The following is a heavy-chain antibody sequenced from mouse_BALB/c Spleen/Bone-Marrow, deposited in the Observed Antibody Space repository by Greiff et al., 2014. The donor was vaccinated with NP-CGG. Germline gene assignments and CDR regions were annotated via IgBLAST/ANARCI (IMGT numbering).Heavy chain of an antibody. Sequence: SGPELVKPEASVKMSCKASGYTFTDYYMKWVRQSRGKSLEWIGDINPINGDTFYNQKFKGKATLTVDRSSSTAYMQLDSLTSEDSAVYYCAMGVRLYWYFDVWGAGTTVTVSS. CDR1: GYTFTDYY. D-gene: IGHD2-3*01. CDR3: AMGVRLYWYFDV. V-gene: IGHV1-26*01. J-gene: IGHJ1*01. CDR2: INPINGDT.